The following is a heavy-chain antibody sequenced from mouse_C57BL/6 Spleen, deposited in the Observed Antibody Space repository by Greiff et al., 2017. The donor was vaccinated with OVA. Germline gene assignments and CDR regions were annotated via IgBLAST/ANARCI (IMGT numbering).Heavy chain of an antibody. CDR2: IYPRDGST. CDR3: AREETAQLRGLFDY. Sequence: QVQLQQSDAELVKPGASVKISCKVSGYTFTDHTLHWMKQRPEQGLEWIGYIYPRDGSTKYNEMFKGKATLTADKSSSTAYMQLNSLTSEDSAVYFCAREETAQLRGLFDYWGQGTTLTVSS. V-gene: IGHV1-78*01. CDR1: GYTFTDHT. J-gene: IGHJ2*01. D-gene: IGHD3-2*02.